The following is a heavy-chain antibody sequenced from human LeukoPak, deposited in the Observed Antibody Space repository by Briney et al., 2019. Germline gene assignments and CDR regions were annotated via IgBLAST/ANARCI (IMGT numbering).Heavy chain of an antibody. Sequence: GASVKVSCKASGYTFTSYYMHWVRQAPGQGLEWMGIINPSGGSTSYAQKFQGRVTVTTDTSTTTAYMELRSLRSDDTAVYYCARAQTTGFGESIDYWGQGTLVTVSS. CDR3: ARAQTTGFGESIDY. D-gene: IGHD3-10*01. CDR1: GYTFTSYY. V-gene: IGHV1-46*01. CDR2: INPSGGST. J-gene: IGHJ4*02.